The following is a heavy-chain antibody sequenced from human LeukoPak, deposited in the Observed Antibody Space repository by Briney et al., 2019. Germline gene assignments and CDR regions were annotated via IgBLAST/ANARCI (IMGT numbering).Heavy chain of an antibody. D-gene: IGHD6-6*01. Sequence: SETLSLTCAVSSYSITSGYYWGWIRQSPGKGLEWIGSIDHSGRTNKNPSLKSRVTISVDTSENQFSLKLSSVTAADTAVYYCARRPDAFDLWGQGTTVTVSS. CDR2: IDHSGRT. V-gene: IGHV4-38-2*01. CDR1: SYSITSGYY. CDR3: ARRPDAFDL. J-gene: IGHJ3*01.